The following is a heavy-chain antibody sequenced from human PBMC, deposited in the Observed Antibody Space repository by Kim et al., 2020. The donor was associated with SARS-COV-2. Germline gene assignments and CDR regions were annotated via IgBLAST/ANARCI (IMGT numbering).Heavy chain of an antibody. V-gene: IGHV3-30*04. CDR2: ISTVGDSA. CDR1: GFAFTSHA. CDR3: AREWADYDGSDYDY. D-gene: IGHD3-22*01. J-gene: IGHJ4*02. Sequence: GGSLRLSCVASGFAFTSHAMHWVRQAPGKGLEWVAIISTVGDSAYQDSVRGRFTISRDYSKNALYLQMNSLRPADTAVYYCAREWADYDGSDYDYWGQGTRVIVSS.